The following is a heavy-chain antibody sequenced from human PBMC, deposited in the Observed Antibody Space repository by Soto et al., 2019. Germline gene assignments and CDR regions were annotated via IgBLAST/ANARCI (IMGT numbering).Heavy chain of an antibody. J-gene: IGHJ4*02. V-gene: IGHV4-31*03. CDR3: ARRALPQCINGVCYKDGFWDY. D-gene: IGHD2-8*01. Sequence: SETLSLTCTVSGGSASSGGYYWSWIRQHPGTGLEWIGYIYYSGTTYFNPSLKSRASISLDTSKNEFSLKLTSVTAAGTAVYYCARRALPQCINGVCYKDGFWDYWGQGALVTVSS. CDR1: GGSASSGGYY. CDR2: IYYSGTT.